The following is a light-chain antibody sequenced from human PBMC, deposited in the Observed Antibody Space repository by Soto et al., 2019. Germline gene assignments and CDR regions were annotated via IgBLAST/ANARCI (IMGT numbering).Light chain of an antibody. V-gene: IGLV2-18*01. J-gene: IGLJ3*02. CDR2: EDS. CDR1: SSDFGSYNR. CDR3: TFYTTSSTWV. Sequence: QPVLTQPPSVSGSPGQSVTISCTGTSSDFGSYNRVSWYRQPPGTAPKLLIYEDSHRPSGVPDRFSGSKSGNTASLTISGLQAEDEADYFCTFYTTSSTWVFGGGTKVTVL.